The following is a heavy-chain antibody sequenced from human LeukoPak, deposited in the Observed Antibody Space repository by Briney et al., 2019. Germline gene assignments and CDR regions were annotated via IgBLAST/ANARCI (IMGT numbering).Heavy chain of an antibody. V-gene: IGHV1-18*01. CDR2: ISAYNGNT. CDR3: AREAGYSYAVFDY. Sequence: ASVKVSCKASGYTFTSYGISWVRQAPGQGLEWMGWISAYNGNTNYAQKFQGRVTMTRDTSISTAYMELSRLRSDDTAVYYCAREAGYSYAVFDYWGQGTLVTVSS. D-gene: IGHD5-18*01. CDR1: GYTFTSYG. J-gene: IGHJ4*02.